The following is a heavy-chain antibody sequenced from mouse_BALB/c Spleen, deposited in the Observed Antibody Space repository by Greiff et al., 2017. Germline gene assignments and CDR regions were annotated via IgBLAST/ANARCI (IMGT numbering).Heavy chain of an antibody. V-gene: IGHV5-15*02. CDR3: ARRDYEGFAY. D-gene: IGHD2-4*01. Sequence: EVKLVESGGGLVQPGGSRKLSCAASGFTFSDYGMAWVRQAPGKGPEWVAFISNLAYSIYYADTVTGRFTISRENAKNTLYLEMSSLRSEDTAMYYCARRDYEGFAYWGQGTLVTVSA. CDR1: GFTFSDYG. CDR2: ISNLAYSI. J-gene: IGHJ3*01.